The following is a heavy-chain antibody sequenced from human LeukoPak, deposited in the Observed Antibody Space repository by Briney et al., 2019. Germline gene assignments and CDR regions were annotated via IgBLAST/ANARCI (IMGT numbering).Heavy chain of an antibody. J-gene: IGHJ6*03. CDR3: AREWIWGYMDV. D-gene: IGHD5-12*01. CDR1: GLILSRYS. V-gene: IGHV3-48*01. CDR2: ISSSSSTI. Sequence: GGSLRLSCAASGLILSRYSMNWVRQAPGKGLEWVSHISSSSSTINYADSVKGRFTISRDNAKNSLYLQMNSLRAEDTAVLYWAREWIWGYMDVWGKGTTVTVSS.